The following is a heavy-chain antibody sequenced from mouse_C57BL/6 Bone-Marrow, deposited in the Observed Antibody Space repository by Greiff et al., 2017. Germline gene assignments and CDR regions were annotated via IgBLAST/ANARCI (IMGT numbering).Heavy chain of an antibody. Sequence: QVHVKQSGAELAKPGASVKLSCKASGYTFTSYWMHWVKQRPGQGLEWIGYINPSSGYTKYNQKFKDKATLTADKSSSTAYMQLSSLTYEDSAVYYCAREDFPDWDEAYWGQETLVTVSA. J-gene: IGHJ3*01. CDR3: AREDFPDWDEAY. D-gene: IGHD4-1*01. CDR2: INPSSGYT. V-gene: IGHV1-7*01. CDR1: GYTFTSYW.